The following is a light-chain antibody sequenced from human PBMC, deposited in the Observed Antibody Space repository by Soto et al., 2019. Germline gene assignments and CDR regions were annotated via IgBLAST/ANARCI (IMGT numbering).Light chain of an antibody. V-gene: IGKV3-20*01. Sequence: EVVLTQSPNTLSLSPGERATLSCWASQSLRSSYLAWYQRKPGQAPRLLMFGASRRATGIPDRFNGSGSGTDLSLTISRLEPEDVAVYYCQQHGTSPYTFGQGTVLEIK. CDR3: QQHGTSPYT. CDR2: GAS. CDR1: QSLRSSY. J-gene: IGKJ2*01.